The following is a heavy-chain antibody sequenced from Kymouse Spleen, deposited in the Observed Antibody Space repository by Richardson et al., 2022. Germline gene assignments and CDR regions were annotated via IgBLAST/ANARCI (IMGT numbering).Heavy chain of an antibody. CDR2: IKQDGSEK. CDR1: GFTFSSYW. J-gene: IGHJ4*02. D-gene: IGHD3-9*01. Sequence: EVQLVESGGGLVQPGGSLRLSCAASGFTFSSYWMSWVRQAPGKGLEWVANIKQDGSEKYYVDSVKGRFTISRDNAKNSLYLQMNSLRAEDTAVYYCARDRGDILTGYYNVSLFDYWGQGTLVTVSS. CDR3: ARDRGDILTGYYNVSLFDY. V-gene: IGHV3-7*01.